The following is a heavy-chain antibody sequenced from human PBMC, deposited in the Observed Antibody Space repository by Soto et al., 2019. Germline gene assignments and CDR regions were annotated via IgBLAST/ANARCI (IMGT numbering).Heavy chain of an antibody. Sequence: QVLLQESGPGLVKPSDTLSLTCTVSVGSVSSGRFYWSWSRQPPGKVLEWIGYIYYTGSTKYNPSLRRRVTISVDTSKNQFSLKLASVTAADTAVYYCARSGSGSGWLGGQGTLVTVSA. V-gene: IGHV4-61*01. D-gene: IGHD6-19*01. CDR3: ARSGSGSGWL. CDR1: VGSVSSGRFY. CDR2: IYYTGST. J-gene: IGHJ4*02.